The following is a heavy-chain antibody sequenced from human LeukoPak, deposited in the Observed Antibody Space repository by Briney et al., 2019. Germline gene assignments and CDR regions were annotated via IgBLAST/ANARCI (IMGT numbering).Heavy chain of an antibody. D-gene: IGHD3-9*01. CDR1: GGSISSSNNY. Sequence: SETLSLTCTVSGGSISSSNNYWGWIRQPPGKGLEWIGSIYYTGSTYYSPSLESRLTISVDTPKNHFSLELRSVTAADTAVYYCARETRRYFDSRPFDYWGQGTLVTVSS. J-gene: IGHJ4*02. V-gene: IGHV4-39*07. CDR2: IYYTGST. CDR3: ARETRRYFDSRPFDY.